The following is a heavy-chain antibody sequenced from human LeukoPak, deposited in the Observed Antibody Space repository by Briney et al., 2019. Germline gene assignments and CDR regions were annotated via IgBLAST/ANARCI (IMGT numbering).Heavy chain of an antibody. J-gene: IGHJ4*02. V-gene: IGHV3-23*01. CDR2: INGSGGST. CDR1: GFPLRNYA. D-gene: IGHD1-26*01. Sequence: GGSLRLSCAASGFPLRNYAMSWVRQAPGKGLEWVSDINGSGGSTYYADSVKGRFTISRDNSKNTLYLQMGSLRAEDMAVYYCARGGGSLPVEFDYWGQGTLVTVSS. CDR3: ARGGGSLPVEFDY.